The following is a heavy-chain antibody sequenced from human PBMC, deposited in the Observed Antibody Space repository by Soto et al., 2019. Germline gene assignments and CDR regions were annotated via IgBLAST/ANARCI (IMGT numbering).Heavy chain of an antibody. CDR3: ARAPYFDVLTASFDH. V-gene: IGHV4-59*06. CDR2: IYYSGST. CDR1: GGSISSYY. J-gene: IGHJ4*02. Sequence: PSESLSLTFTVYGGSISSYYWSWIRQHPGKGLEWIGYIYYSGSTYYNPSLESRVTISVDTSKNQFSLKLSSVTAADTAVYYCARAPYFDVLTASFDHWGQGALVTVSS. D-gene: IGHD3-9*01.